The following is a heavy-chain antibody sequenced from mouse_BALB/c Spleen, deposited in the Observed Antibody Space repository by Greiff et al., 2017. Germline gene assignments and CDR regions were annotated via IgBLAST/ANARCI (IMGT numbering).Heavy chain of an antibody. D-gene: IGHD1-1*01. J-gene: IGHJ2*01. CDR3: ARNYYGSSLDY. CDR2: ISNLAYSI. V-gene: IGHV5-15*02. CDR1: GFTFSDYG. Sequence: EVQVVESGGGLVQPGGSRKLSCAASGFTFSDYGMAWVRQAPGKGPEWVAFISNLAYSIYYADTVTGRFTISRENAKNTLYLEMSSLRSEDTAMYYCARNYYGSSLDYWGQGTTLTVSS.